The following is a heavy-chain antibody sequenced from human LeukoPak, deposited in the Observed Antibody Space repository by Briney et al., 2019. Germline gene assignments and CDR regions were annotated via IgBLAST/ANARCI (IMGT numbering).Heavy chain of an antibody. CDR1: GFTFSSYS. Sequence: GGSLRLSCAASGFTFSSYSMNWVRQAPGKGLEWVSYISSSSSTIYYADSVKGRFTISRDNAKNSVYLQMNSLRAEDTAVYYCARKIYGSENYIDYWGQGTLVTVSS. J-gene: IGHJ4*02. CDR2: ISSSSSTI. D-gene: IGHD3-10*01. CDR3: ARKIYGSENYIDY. V-gene: IGHV3-48*01.